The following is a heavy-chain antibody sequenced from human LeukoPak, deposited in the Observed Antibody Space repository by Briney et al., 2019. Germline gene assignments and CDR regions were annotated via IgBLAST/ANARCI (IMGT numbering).Heavy chain of an antibody. J-gene: IGHJ4*02. CDR2: AHSSGTT. D-gene: IGHD6-13*01. Sequence: SETLSLTCTVSGASIRSSNWSWIRQPPGKGLEWIGFAHSSGTTNYNPSLKSRVTISVDTSKNQFSLKLSSMTAADTAVYYCARGGCSSCLHDCWGQGTLVTVSS. V-gene: IGHV4-59*01. CDR1: GASIRSSN. CDR3: ARGGCSSCLHDC.